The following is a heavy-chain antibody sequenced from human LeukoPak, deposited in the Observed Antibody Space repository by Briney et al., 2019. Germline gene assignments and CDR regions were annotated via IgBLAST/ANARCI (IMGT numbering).Heavy chain of an antibody. Sequence: WMGWISAYNGNTNYAQKLQGRVTMTTDTSTSTAYMELRSLRSDDTAVYYCARDSSSSPIGYWGQGTLVTVSS. CDR3: ARDSSSSPIGY. J-gene: IGHJ4*02. CDR2: ISAYNGNT. V-gene: IGHV1-18*01. D-gene: IGHD6-6*01.